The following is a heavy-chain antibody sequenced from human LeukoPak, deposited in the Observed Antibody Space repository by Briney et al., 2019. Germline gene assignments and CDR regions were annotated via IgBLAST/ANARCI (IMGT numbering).Heavy chain of an antibody. CDR1: GGSISSSNW. D-gene: IGHD4-17*01. CDR2: IYHSGST. Sequence: PSETLSLTRAVSGGSISSSNWWSWVRPPPGKGLEWIGEIYHSGSTNYNPSLKSRVTISVDNSKNQFSLKLSSVTAADTAVYYCSRPTGDYWANGVDYWGQGTLVTVSS. J-gene: IGHJ4*02. CDR3: SRPTGDYWANGVDY. V-gene: IGHV4-4*02.